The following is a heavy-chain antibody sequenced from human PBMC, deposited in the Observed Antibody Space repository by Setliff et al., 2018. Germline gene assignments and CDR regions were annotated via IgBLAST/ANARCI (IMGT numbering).Heavy chain of an antibody. J-gene: IGHJ4*02. CDR2: INHSGST. V-gene: IGHV4-34*01. CDR1: GGSFSGYY. D-gene: IGHD3-3*01. Sequence: SETLSLTCAVYGGSFSGYYWSWIRQPPGKGLEWIGEINHSGSTNYNPSLKSRVTISVDTSKNQFSLKLSSVTAADTAVYYCARTAEYYDFWSGYYTVGYFDYWGQGALVTVSS. CDR3: ARTAEYYDFWSGYYTVGYFDY.